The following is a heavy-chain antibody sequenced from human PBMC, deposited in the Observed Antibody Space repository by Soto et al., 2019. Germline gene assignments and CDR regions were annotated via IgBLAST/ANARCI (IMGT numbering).Heavy chain of an antibody. CDR3: ASLTLVVVAATPSPAFDI. CDR1: GGSISSSSYY. Sequence: SETLSLTCTVSGGSISSSSYYWGWIRQPPGKGLERIGSIYYSGSTYYNPSLKSRVTISVDTSKNQFSLKLSSVTAADTAVYYCASLTLVVVAATPSPAFDIWGQGTMVTVSS. CDR2: IYYSGST. D-gene: IGHD2-15*01. J-gene: IGHJ3*02. V-gene: IGHV4-39*01.